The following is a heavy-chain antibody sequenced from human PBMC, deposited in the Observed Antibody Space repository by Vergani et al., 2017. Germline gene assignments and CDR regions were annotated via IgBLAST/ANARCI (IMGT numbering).Heavy chain of an antibody. CDR2: IYTSGST. CDR3: ARESLMVYGYYYYMDV. D-gene: IGHD2-8*01. CDR1: GGSITSYY. Sequence: QVQLQESGPGLVKPSETLSLTCSVSGGSITSYYWSWIRQPAGKGLEWIGRIYTSGSTKYNPSLKSRVTMSGETSKNQFSLKLNSVTAADTAVYYCARESLMVYGYYYYMDVWGKGTTVTVSS. J-gene: IGHJ6*03. V-gene: IGHV4-4*07.